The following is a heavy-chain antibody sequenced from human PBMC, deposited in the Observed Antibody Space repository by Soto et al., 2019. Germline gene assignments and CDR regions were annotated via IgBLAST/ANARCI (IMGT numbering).Heavy chain of an antibody. V-gene: IGHV3-30*18. CDR3: AKDLYGSGTYYTGPGGY. CDR2: ISSDGTTQ. CDR1: GFTATDYG. Sequence: GSLRLSCAASGFTATDYGMHWVRQAPGKGLEWVALISSDGTTQYYADSAKGRFTISRDYSKNTLYLQMNSLRVEDTAVFYCAKDLYGSGTYYTGPGGYWGQGTLVTVSS. D-gene: IGHD3-10*01. J-gene: IGHJ4*02.